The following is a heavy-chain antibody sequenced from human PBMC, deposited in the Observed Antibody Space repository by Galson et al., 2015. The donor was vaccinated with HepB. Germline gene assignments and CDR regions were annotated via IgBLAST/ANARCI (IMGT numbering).Heavy chain of an antibody. Sequence: SLRLSCAASGFTFSSYSMNWVRQAPGKGLEWVSYISSSSSTIYYADSVKGRFTISRDNAKNSLYLQMNSLRDEDTAVYYCARDPVSYGSGSARPVYYYYYGMDVWGQGTTVTVSS. J-gene: IGHJ6*02. CDR2: ISSSSSTI. D-gene: IGHD3-10*01. V-gene: IGHV3-48*02. CDR3: ARDPVSYGSGSARPVYYYYYGMDV. CDR1: GFTFSSYS.